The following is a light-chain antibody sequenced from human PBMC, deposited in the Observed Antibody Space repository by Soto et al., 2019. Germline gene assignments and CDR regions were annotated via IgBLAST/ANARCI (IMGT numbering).Light chain of an antibody. CDR3: SSYTSTSTPYV. CDR1: SSDVGGYNY. CDR2: DVS. J-gene: IGLJ1*01. V-gene: IGLV2-14*01. Sequence: QSVLTQPASVPGSPGQSITISCTGTSSDVGGYNYVSWHQQHPGKAPKLIIYDVSNRPSGVSNRFSGSKSGNTASLTISGLQAEDEADYYCSSYTSTSTPYVFGTGTKLTVL.